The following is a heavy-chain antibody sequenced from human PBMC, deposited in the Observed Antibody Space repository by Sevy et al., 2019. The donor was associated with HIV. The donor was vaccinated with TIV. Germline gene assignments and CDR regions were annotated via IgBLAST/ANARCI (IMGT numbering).Heavy chain of an antibody. V-gene: IGHV3-23*01. CDR3: AREGCSKHLDY. CDR2: FFFGCGKI. Sequence: GGSLRLSCAASGFTFSSYAMSWVRQAPGKGLEWVSTFFFGCGKINYADSVKGRFTISRDNSKNTLYLQMHSLGAEDTSLYYCAREGCSKHLDYWGQGTLVTVSS. D-gene: IGHD1-26*01. J-gene: IGHJ4*02. CDR1: GFTFSSYA.